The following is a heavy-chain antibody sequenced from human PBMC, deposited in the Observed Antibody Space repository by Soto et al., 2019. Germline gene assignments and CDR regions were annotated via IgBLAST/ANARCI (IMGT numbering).Heavy chain of an antibody. CDR3: ATPYDTGFDP. J-gene: IGHJ5*02. D-gene: IGHD3-9*01. V-gene: IGHV1-18*04. CDR2: IKVDSGYT. Sequence: QLQLVQSAAEVKKPGASVRVSCKAYGYPFIKYGISWIRQAPEQGLEWMGWIKVDSGYTNYAQKSQGRSTLTADTSSNQAFMKLRGLRLTDTPGYFCATPYDTGFDPWGKGTLSVSPQ. CDR1: GYPFIKYG.